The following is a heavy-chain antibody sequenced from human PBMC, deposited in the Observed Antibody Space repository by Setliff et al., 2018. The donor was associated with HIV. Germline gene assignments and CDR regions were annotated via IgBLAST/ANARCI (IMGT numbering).Heavy chain of an antibody. CDR2: MHNSGST. Sequence: SETLSLTCTVSGDSISSSAYYWGWIRQPPGKGLEWIGSMHNSGSTYYNPSVKSRVTISVDTSKNQISLKLSSVTAADTAVYYCARDPVITMMVGPKFYFDYWGQGILVTVSS. CDR3: ARDPVITMMVGPKFYFDY. D-gene: IGHD3-22*01. V-gene: IGHV4-39*07. CDR1: GDSISSSAYY. J-gene: IGHJ4*02.